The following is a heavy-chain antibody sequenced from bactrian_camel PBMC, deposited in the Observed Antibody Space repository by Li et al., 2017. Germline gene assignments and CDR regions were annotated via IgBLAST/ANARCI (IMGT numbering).Heavy chain of an antibody. D-gene: IGHD4*01. CDR3: AADRSFFTATTTDKSEYDY. Sequence: DVQLVESGGGSVQAGGSLRLSCAASAYTYTPYCMGWFRQAPGKEREGLSSIYRVTGSSYYSPPTRGRHTISLDNAKRTVFLQMNSLKPEDTATYYCAADRSFFTATTTDKSEYDYWGQGTQVTVS. V-gene: IGHV3S40*01. CDR1: AYTYTPYC. CDR2: IYRVTGSS. J-gene: IGHJ4*01.